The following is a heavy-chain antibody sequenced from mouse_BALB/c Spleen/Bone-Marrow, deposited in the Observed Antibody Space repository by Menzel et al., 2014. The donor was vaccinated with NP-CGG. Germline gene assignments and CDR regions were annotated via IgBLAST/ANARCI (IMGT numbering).Heavy chain of an antibody. CDR3: TLPYYDYDRNVMDS. CDR1: GYTFTNYW. D-gene: IGHD2-4*01. Sequence: VQLQESGAELVKPGASVKLSCKASGYTFTNYWMHWVKLRPGQGFEWIGEINPSNGGTYYNEKFKRKATLTVDKSSSTAYMQLNSLTSDDSAVYYCTLPYYDYDRNVMDSWGQGTSVTVSS. CDR2: INPSNGGT. V-gene: IGHV1S16*01. J-gene: IGHJ4*01.